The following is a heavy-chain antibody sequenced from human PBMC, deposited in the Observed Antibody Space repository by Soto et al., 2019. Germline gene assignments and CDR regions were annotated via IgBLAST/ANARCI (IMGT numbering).Heavy chain of an antibody. J-gene: IGHJ4*02. CDR1: GGTFSSYA. CDR2: IIPILGIA. D-gene: IGHD3-22*01. Sequence: ASVKVSCKASGGTFSSYAISWVRQAPGQGLEWMGGIIPILGIANYAQKFQGRVTITADKSTSTAYMELSSLRSEDTAVYYCAGGGTYYYDSSGYYSNYFDYWGQGTLVTVSS. V-gene: IGHV1-69*10. CDR3: AGGGTYYYDSSGYYSNYFDY.